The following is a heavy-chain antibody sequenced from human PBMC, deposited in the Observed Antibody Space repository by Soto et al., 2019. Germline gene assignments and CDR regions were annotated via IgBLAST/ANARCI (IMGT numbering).Heavy chain of an antibody. D-gene: IGHD5-18*01. CDR3: ARLGTIKIWPPARGSIDY. J-gene: IGHJ4*02. Sequence: GSLRLSCAASGFTFSSYSMNWVRQAPGKGLEWVSSISSSSSYIYYADSVKGRFTISRDNAKNSLYLQMNSLRAEDTAVYYCARLGTIKIWPPARGSIDYWGQGNLVTVSS. CDR2: ISSSSSYI. V-gene: IGHV3-21*01. CDR1: GFTFSSYS.